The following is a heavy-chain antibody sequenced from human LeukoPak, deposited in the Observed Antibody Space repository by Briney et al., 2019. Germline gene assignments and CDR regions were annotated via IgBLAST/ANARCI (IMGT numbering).Heavy chain of an antibody. CDR1: GGTFSSYA. Sequence: ASVKVSCKASGGTFSSYAISWVRQAPGQGLEWMGRIIPIFGTANYAQKFQGRVTITTDESTSTAYMELSSLRSEDTAVYYCARDLELIAALWFDPWGQGTLVTVSS. CDR2: IIPIFGTA. CDR3: ARDLELIAALWFDP. V-gene: IGHV1-69*05. D-gene: IGHD6-6*01. J-gene: IGHJ5*02.